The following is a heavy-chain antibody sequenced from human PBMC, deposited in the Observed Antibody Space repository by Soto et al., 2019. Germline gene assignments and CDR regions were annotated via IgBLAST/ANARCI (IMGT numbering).Heavy chain of an antibody. CDR1: GGTFSSYT. V-gene: IGHV1-69*08. D-gene: IGHD6-19*01. CDR3: ARDPSSGWGY. J-gene: IGHJ4*02. Sequence: QVQLVQSGAEVKKPGSSVKVSCKASGGTFSSYTISWVRQAPGQGLEWMGRIIPILGIANYAQKFQGRVTITADKSTGTAYMELSSLRSEDTAVYYCARDPSSGWGYWGQGTLVTVSS. CDR2: IIPILGIA.